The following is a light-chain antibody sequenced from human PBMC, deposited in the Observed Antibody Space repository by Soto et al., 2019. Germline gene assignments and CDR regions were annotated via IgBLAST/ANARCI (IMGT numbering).Light chain of an antibody. V-gene: IGKV3-15*01. CDR1: QSINSE. J-gene: IGKJ2*01. CDR3: QQGHNWPLT. CDR2: GAS. Sequence: EIVMTQSPATLSLSPGERAALSCRASQSINSELAWYQQKPGQPPRLLIYGASTRATGVPAIFTGSESGSEFTLTTSELQSEDFAVYYCQQGHNWPLTFGQGTRLEI.